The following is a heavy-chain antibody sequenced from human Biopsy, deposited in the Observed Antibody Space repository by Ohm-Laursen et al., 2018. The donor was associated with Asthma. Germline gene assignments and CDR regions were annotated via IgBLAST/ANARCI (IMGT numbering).Heavy chain of an antibody. D-gene: IGHD3-16*02. CDR1: GGSISDYY. CDR3: ARGVITNWFDP. J-gene: IGHJ5*02. Sequence: SQTLSLTWTVSGGSISDYYKTWFRQPPGKGLEWIGYIYYSGSTNYNPSLKSRVTISEDTSKNQFSLKLTSVTAADTAVYYCARGVITNWFDPWGQGTLVTVSS. CDR2: IYYSGST. V-gene: IGHV4-59*01.